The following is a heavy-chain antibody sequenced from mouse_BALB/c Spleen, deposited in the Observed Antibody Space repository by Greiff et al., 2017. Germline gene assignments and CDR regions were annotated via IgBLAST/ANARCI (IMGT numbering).Heavy chain of an antibody. CDR2: IYCSSGST. J-gene: IGHJ3*01. CDR3: TSVDRTGSAWFAY. D-gene: IGHD3-2*01. CDR1: GYTFTSYW. Sequence: LQQPGSELVRPGASVKLSCKASGYTFTSYWMHWMKQRPGQGLEWIGNIYCSSGSTNYDEKFKNKATLTVDTSSSTAYMQLSSLTSEDSAVYYCTSVDRTGSAWFAYWGQGTLVTVSA. V-gene: IGHV1S22*01.